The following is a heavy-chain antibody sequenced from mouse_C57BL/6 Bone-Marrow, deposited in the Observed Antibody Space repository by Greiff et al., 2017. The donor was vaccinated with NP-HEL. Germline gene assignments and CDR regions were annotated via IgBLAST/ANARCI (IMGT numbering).Heavy chain of an antibody. D-gene: IGHD1-1*01. J-gene: IGHJ2*01. Sequence: EVQRVESGGDLVKPGGSLKLSCAASGFTFSSYGMSWVRQTPDKRLEWVATISSGGSYTYYPDSVKGRFTISRDNAKNTLYLQMSSLKSEDTAMYYCAISVVATDYFDYWGQGTTLTVSS. CDR3: AISVVATDYFDY. V-gene: IGHV5-6*01. CDR2: ISSGGSYT. CDR1: GFTFSSYG.